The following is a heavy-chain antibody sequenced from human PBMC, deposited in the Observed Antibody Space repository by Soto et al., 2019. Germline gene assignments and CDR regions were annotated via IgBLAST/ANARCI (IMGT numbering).Heavy chain of an antibody. Sequence: SVKVSCKASGGTFSSYAISWVRQAPGQGLEWMGGIIPIFGTANYAQKFQGRVTITADESTSTAYMELSSLRSEDTAVYYCARAPITIFGVVIIQPNDAFDIWGQGTMVT. CDR3: ARAPITIFGVVIIQPNDAFDI. V-gene: IGHV1-69*13. CDR2: IIPIFGTA. D-gene: IGHD3-3*01. CDR1: GGTFSSYA. J-gene: IGHJ3*02.